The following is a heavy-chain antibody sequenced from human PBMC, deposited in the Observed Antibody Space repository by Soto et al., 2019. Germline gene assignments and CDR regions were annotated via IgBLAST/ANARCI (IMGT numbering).Heavy chain of an antibody. J-gene: IGHJ5*02. Sequence: SETLSLTCTVSGGSISSSSYYWGWIRQPPGKGLEWIGSIYYSGSTYYNPSLKSRVTISVDTSKNQFSLKLSSVTAADTAVYYCARRAVGSGYKGGFDPWGQGTLVTVSS. V-gene: IGHV4-39*01. CDR1: GGSISSSSYY. CDR3: ARRAVGSGYKGGFDP. D-gene: IGHD5-12*01. CDR2: IYYSGST.